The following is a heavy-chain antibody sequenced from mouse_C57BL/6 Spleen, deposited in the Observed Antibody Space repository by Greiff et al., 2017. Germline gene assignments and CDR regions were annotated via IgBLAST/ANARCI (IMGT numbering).Heavy chain of an antibody. CDR2: ISSGSSTI. J-gene: IGHJ1*03. Sequence: EVKLMESGGGLVKPGGSLKLSCAASGFTFSDYGMHWVRQAPEKGLEWVAYISSGSSTIYYADAVKGRFTISRDNAKNTLFLQMTSLRSEDTAMYYCAREFYYGSSGWYFDVWGTGTTVTVSS. D-gene: IGHD1-1*01. CDR1: GFTFSDYG. V-gene: IGHV5-17*01. CDR3: AREFYYGSSGWYFDV.